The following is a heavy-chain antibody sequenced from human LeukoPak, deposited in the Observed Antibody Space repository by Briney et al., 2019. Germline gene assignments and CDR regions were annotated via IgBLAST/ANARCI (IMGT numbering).Heavy chain of an antibody. CDR1: GFTFSTYW. V-gene: IGHV3-74*01. Sequence: GRSLRLSCAVSGFTFSTYWMHWVRQAPGKGLVWVSRIKSDGSTNYADSVKGRFTISRDNAKNTLSLQMNSLRPEDTGVYYCARAPSEIGGYYPEYFRHWGQGTLVTVSS. CDR2: IKSDGST. CDR3: ARAPSEIGGYYPEYFRH. D-gene: IGHD3-3*01. J-gene: IGHJ1*01.